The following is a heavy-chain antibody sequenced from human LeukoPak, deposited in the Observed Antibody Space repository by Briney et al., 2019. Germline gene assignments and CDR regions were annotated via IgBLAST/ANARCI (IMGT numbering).Heavy chain of an antibody. Sequence: SETLSLTCTVSGGSISSYYWSWIRQPPGKGLEWIGYIYYSGSTNYNPSLKSRVTISVDTSKNQFSLKLSSVTVADTAVYYCARGDYGGTFDYWGQGTLVTVSS. D-gene: IGHD4-23*01. CDR3: ARGDYGGTFDY. V-gene: IGHV4-59*01. CDR2: IYYSGST. J-gene: IGHJ4*02. CDR1: GGSISSYY.